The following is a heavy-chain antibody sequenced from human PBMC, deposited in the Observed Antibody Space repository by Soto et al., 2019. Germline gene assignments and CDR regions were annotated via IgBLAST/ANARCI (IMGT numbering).Heavy chain of an antibody. V-gene: IGHV3-11*04. CDR1: GFTFSNVY. Sequence: GGSLRLSCAGSGFTFSNVYMSWIRQAPGKGLEYISYISSSSTTKQYADSVKGRFTVSRDNAENSLYLQMSSLRVEDTAVYYCARDVFWGQGTLVTVSS. CDR2: ISSSSTTK. CDR3: ARDVF. J-gene: IGHJ4*02.